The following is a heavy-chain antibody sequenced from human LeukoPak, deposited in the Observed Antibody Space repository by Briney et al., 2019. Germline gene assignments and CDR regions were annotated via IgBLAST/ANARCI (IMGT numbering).Heavy chain of an antibody. J-gene: IGHJ3*02. V-gene: IGHV1-18*01. CDR3: ARGMDSSGYFHDAFDI. CDR2: ISAYNGNT. D-gene: IGHD3-22*01. CDR1: GYTFTSYG. Sequence: GASVKVSCKASGYTFTSYGISWVRQAPGQGLERMGWISAYNGNTNYAQKLQGRVTMTTDTSTSTAYMELRSLRSDDTAVYYCARGMDSSGYFHDAFDIWGQGTMVTVSS.